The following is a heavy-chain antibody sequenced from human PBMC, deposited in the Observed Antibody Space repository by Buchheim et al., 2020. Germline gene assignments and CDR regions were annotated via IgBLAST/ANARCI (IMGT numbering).Heavy chain of an antibody. Sequence: EVQLVESGGGLVKPGGSLRLSCAASGFTFSSYSMNWVRQAPGKGLEWVSSISSSSSYIYYADSVKGRFTISRDKANNSLYLQMNSLRAEDTAVYYCARAGSGYGDYDDYWGQGTL. CDR2: ISSSSSYI. J-gene: IGHJ4*02. CDR3: ARAGSGYGDYDDY. D-gene: IGHD3-10*01. CDR1: GFTFSSYS. V-gene: IGHV3-21*01.